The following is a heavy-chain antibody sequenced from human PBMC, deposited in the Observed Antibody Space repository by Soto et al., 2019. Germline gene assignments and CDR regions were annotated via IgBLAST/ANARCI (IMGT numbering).Heavy chain of an antibody. CDR1: EFTFSTHA. D-gene: IGHD3-10*01. Sequence: EVQLVESGGGLVQPGGSLRLSCAASEFTFSTHAMNWVRQAPGKGLEWVSYISSSSQNIRYADSVKGRFTISRNNAKNSLYLQMNSLRAEDTAVYYCARDQSRGQVFYYYMDVWGKGTTVTVSS. V-gene: IGHV3-48*01. CDR2: ISSSSQNI. CDR3: ARDQSRGQVFYYYMDV. J-gene: IGHJ6*03.